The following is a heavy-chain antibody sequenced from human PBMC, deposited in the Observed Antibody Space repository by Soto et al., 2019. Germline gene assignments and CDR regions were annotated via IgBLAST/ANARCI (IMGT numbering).Heavy chain of an antibody. D-gene: IGHD3-10*01. CDR3: ARETGRITMVRGVIRDGMDV. Sequence: PGGSLRLSCAASGFTFSSYEMNWVRQAPGKGLEWVSYISSSGSTIYYADSVKGRFTISRDNAKNSLYLQMNSLRAEDTAVYYCARETGRITMVRGVIRDGMDVWGQGTTVTVSS. CDR2: ISSSGSTI. V-gene: IGHV3-48*03. CDR1: GFTFSSYE. J-gene: IGHJ6*02.